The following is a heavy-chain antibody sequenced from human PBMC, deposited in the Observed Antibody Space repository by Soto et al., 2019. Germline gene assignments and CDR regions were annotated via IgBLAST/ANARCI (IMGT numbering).Heavy chain of an antibody. Sequence: GGSLRLSCAASGGNFSTHAMSWVRQAPGKGLEWVSSIGGSDGRTFYADSVKGRFTISRDDSKNTLSLQMSSLRAEDTAIYYCAKFDSRGYARAPFDYWGHGTLVTVSS. CDR1: GGNFSTHA. CDR3: AKFDSRGYARAPFDY. J-gene: IGHJ4*01. D-gene: IGHD3-22*01. CDR2: IGGSDGRT. V-gene: IGHV3-23*01.